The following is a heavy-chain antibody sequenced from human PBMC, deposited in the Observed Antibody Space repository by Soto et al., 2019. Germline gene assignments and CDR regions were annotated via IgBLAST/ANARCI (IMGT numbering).Heavy chain of an antibody. V-gene: IGHV3-23*01. CDR3: AKWSGFGDA. Sequence: EVQLLESGGGLVQPGGSLRLSYAASGFTLSGNSMAWVRQAPGKRLQWVSGISNDGSTTFYADSVRGRFTISRDTSTNTLYLQMDSLRVEDTAVYFCAKWSGFGDAWGQGTLVTVSS. J-gene: IGHJ5*02. D-gene: IGHD3-10*01. CDR2: ISNDGSTT. CDR1: GFTLSGNS.